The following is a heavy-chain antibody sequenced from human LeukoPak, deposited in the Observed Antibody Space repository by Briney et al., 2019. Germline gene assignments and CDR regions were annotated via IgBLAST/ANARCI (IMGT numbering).Heavy chain of an antibody. D-gene: IGHD4-17*01. CDR1: GYTFTSYG. CDR3: ARDNDYGDSILTFHY. Sequence: GASVKVSCKASGYTFTSYGISWVRQAPGQGLEWMGWISAYNGNTNYAQKLQGRVTMTTDTSTSTAYMELRSLRSDDTAVYYCARDNDYGDSILTFHYWGQGTLVTVSS. CDR2: ISAYNGNT. J-gene: IGHJ4*02. V-gene: IGHV1-18*01.